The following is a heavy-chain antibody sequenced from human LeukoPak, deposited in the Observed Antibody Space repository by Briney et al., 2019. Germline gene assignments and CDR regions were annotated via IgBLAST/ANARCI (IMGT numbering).Heavy chain of an antibody. CDR2: INWNGGST. J-gene: IGHJ4*02. D-gene: IGHD3-22*01. Sequence: PGGSLRVSCAASGFTFDDYGMSWVRQAPGKGLEWVSGINWNGGSTGYADSVKGRFTISRDNAKNSLYLQMNSLRAEDTASYYCARGSYDSSGYYYLPPDYWGQGTLVTVSS. V-gene: IGHV3-20*04. CDR3: ARGSYDSSGYYYLPPDY. CDR1: GFTFDDYG.